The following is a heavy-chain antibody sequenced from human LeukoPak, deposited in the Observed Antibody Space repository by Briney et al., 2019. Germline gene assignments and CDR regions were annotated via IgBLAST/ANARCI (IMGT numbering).Heavy chain of an antibody. CDR3: ARDVFCWGIAVAGFLDY. Sequence: GGSLRLSCAASGFTFSSYWMSWVRQAPGKGLEWVANIKQDGSEKYYVDSVKGRFTISRDNAKNSLYLQMNSLRAEDTAVYYCARDVFCWGIAVAGFLDYLGQGTLVTVSS. D-gene: IGHD6-19*01. CDR1: GFTFSSYW. CDR2: IKQDGSEK. V-gene: IGHV3-7*01. J-gene: IGHJ4*02.